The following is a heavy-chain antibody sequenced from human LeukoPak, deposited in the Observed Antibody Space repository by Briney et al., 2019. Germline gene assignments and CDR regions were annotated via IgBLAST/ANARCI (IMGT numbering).Heavy chain of an antibody. J-gene: IGHJ4*02. V-gene: IGHV3-33*01. D-gene: IGHD2-15*01. CDR2: IWYDGSNK. CDR1: GFTFSSYG. CDR3: ARDRGYCSGGSCYYFDY. Sequence: SGGSLRLSCAASGFTFSSYGMHWVRQAPGKGLEWVAVIWYDGSNKYYADSVKGRFTISRDNSKNTLYLQMNSLRAEDTAVYYCARDRGYCSGGSCYYFDYWGRGTLVTVSS.